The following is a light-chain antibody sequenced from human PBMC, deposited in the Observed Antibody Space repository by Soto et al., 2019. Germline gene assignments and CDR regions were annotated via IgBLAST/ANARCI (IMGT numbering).Light chain of an antibody. J-gene: IGLJ2*01. CDR2: EGT. CDR1: SSDVGSYNL. V-gene: IGLV2-23*01. CDR3: CSSAGSGTSVV. Sequence: QSVLTQPASVSGSPGQSITFSCTGTSSDVGSYNLVSWYQQHPDKAPKLMIYEGTKRPSGVSNRFSGSKSGNTASLTISGLQAEDEADYYCCSSAGSGTSVVFGGGTKLTVL.